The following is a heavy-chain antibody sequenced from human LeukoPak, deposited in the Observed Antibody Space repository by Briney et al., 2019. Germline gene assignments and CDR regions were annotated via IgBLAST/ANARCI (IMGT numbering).Heavy chain of an antibody. D-gene: IGHD2-21*02. CDR3: ARSPGGDWYYYYYYYMDV. CDR2: ISSSGSTI. J-gene: IGHJ6*03. V-gene: IGHV3-11*04. CDR1: GFTFSDYY. Sequence: GGSLRLSCAASGFTFSDYYMSWIRQAPGKGLEWVSYISSSGSTIYYADSVKGRFTISRDNAKNSLYLQMNSLRAEDTAVYYCARSPGGDWYYYYYYYMDVWGKGTTVTISS.